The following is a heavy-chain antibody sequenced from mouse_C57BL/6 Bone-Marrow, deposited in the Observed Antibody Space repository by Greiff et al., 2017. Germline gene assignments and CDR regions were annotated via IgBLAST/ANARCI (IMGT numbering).Heavy chain of an antibody. D-gene: IGHD1-1*01. Sequence: QVQLQQPGAELVKPGASVKLSCKASGYTFTSYWMHWVKQRPGRGLEWIGRIDPNSGGTKYNEKFKSKATLTVDKPSSTAYMQLSSLTSEDSAVYYCALYYYGSSSYWYFDVWGTGTTVTVSS. CDR1: GYTFTSYW. J-gene: IGHJ1*03. CDR2: IDPNSGGT. CDR3: ALYYYGSSSYWYFDV. V-gene: IGHV1-72*01.